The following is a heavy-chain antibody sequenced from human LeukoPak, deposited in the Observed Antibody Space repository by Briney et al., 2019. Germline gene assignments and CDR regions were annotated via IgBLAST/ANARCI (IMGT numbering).Heavy chain of an antibody. J-gene: IGHJ6*02. CDR1: GGSFSGYY. CDR3: ARDDCSGGSCYGTAAHYYYYGMDV. V-gene: IGHV4-34*01. CDR2: INHSGST. Sequence: PSETLSLTCAVYGGSFSGYYWSWIRQPPGKGLEWIGEINHSGSTNYNPSLKSRVIISVDTSKNQFSLKLSSVTAADTAVYYCARDDCSGGSCYGTAAHYYYYGMDVWGQGTTVTVSS. D-gene: IGHD2-15*01.